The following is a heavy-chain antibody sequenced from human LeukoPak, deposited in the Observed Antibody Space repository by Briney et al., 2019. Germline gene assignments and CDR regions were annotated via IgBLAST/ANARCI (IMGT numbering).Heavy chain of an antibody. J-gene: IGHJ4*02. CDR3: ARATPHSSSPYWGY. CDR2: IYYSGST. CDR1: GGSISSSSYY. V-gene: IGHV4-39*07. D-gene: IGHD6-13*01. Sequence: SQTLSLTCTVSGGSISSSSYYWGWIRQPPGKGLEWIGSIYYSGSTYYNPSLKSRVTISVDTSKNQFSLKLSSVTAADTAVYYCARATPHSSSPYWGYWGQGTLVTVSS.